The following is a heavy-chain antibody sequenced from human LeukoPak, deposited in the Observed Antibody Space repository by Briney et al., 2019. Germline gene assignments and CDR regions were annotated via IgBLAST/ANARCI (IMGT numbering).Heavy chain of an antibody. Sequence: GGSLRLSCAASGFTFSSYEMNWVRQAPGKGLEWVSYISSSGSTIYYADSVKGRFTISRDNAKNSLYLQMNRLRAEDTAVYYCAPLSGSYFGDDAFDIWGQGTMVTVSS. CDR2: ISSSGSTI. CDR1: GFTFSSYE. D-gene: IGHD1-26*01. CDR3: APLSGSYFGDDAFDI. V-gene: IGHV3-48*03. J-gene: IGHJ3*02.